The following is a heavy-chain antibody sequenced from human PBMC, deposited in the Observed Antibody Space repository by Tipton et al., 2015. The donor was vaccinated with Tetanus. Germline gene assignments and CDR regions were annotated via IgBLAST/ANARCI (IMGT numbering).Heavy chain of an antibody. CDR1: GYSFTSYW. J-gene: IGHJ4*02. D-gene: IGHD6-19*01. V-gene: IGHV5-51*01. CDR2: IHPSDSDT. CDR3: ARQAHTSGWSSLED. Sequence: QLVQSGPEVKKPGESLKVSCKGSGYSFTSYWIGWVRQMPGKGLEWMGIIHPSDSDTRYSPSFQGQVTISADKSISTAYLQWSSLKASDTAMYYCARQAHTSGWSSLEDWGQGTLVTVSS.